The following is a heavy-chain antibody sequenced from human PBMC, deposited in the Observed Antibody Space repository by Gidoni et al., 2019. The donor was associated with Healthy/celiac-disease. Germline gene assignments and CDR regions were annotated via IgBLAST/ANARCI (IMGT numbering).Heavy chain of an antibody. V-gene: IGHV3-21*01. Sequence: EVQLVESGGGLVKPGGSLRLSCAASGFTFSSYSMNWVRQAPGKGLEWVSSISSSSSYIYYADSVKGRFTISRDNAKNSLYLQMNSLRAEDTAVYYCAREGIRYDFWSGVDVWGKGTTVTVSS. CDR2: ISSSSSYI. D-gene: IGHD3-3*01. CDR1: GFTFSSYS. CDR3: AREGIRYDFWSGVDV. J-gene: IGHJ6*04.